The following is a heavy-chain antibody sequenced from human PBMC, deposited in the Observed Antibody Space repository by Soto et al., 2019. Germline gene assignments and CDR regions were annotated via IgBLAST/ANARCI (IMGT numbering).Heavy chain of an antibody. J-gene: IGHJ3*01. Sequence: QVQLLQSGAEVKKPGASVKVSCQASGYIFTSHSMHWVRQAPGQGLEWMGIINPSGGSTRFAQRFQGRVAMSTDTSTSTVYMELSSLKSEDTAVYYCARGNYSSGTFFDAFDFWGQGTMVTVSS. D-gene: IGHD3-10*01. CDR1: GYIFTSHS. CDR3: ARGNYSSGTFFDAFDF. CDR2: INPSGGST. V-gene: IGHV1-46*01.